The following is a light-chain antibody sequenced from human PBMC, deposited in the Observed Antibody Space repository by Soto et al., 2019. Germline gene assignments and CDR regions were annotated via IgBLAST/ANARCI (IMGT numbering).Light chain of an antibody. CDR2: GSS. CDR1: QTVSNNY. V-gene: IGKV3-20*01. CDR3: QQYGSSPPYT. J-gene: IGKJ2*01. Sequence: EVVWTQSPGTLSLSPGERATLSCRASQTVSNNYFAWYQQKPGQAPRLLIFGSSDRATGIPDRFSGSGSGTDFTLTISRLEPEDFAVYYCQQYGSSPPYTFGQGTKREI.